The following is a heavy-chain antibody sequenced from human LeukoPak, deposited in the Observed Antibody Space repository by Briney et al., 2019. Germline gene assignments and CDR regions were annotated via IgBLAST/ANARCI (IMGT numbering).Heavy chain of an antibody. Sequence: GSLRLSFAASGFTFNTYAMHWVRQAPGKGLGWVAVISFDGSNKYYADSVKGRFTISRDNSKNAMYMKMNSLRAEDTAVYYCARESGYSYGRFDYWGQGTLVTVSS. D-gene: IGHD5-18*01. CDR1: GFTFNTYA. J-gene: IGHJ4*02. CDR3: ARESGYSYGRFDY. V-gene: IGHV3-30*04. CDR2: ISFDGSNK.